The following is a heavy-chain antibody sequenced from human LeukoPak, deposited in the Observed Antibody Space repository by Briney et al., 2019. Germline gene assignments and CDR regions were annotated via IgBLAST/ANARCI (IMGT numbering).Heavy chain of an antibody. Sequence: GGSLRLSCAASGFTFSSNAMSWVRQAPGKGLEWVSAISGSGGSTYYADSVKGRFTIFRDNSKNTLYLQMNSLRAEDTAVYYCAKKQGGIIVATTLHYYYGMDVWGQGTTVTVSS. CDR3: AKKQGGIIVATTLHYYYGMDV. J-gene: IGHJ6*02. D-gene: IGHD5-12*01. CDR2: ISGSGGST. V-gene: IGHV3-23*01. CDR1: GFTFSSNA.